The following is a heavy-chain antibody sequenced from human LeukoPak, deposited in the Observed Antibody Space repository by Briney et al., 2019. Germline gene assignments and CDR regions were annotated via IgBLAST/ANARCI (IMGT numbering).Heavy chain of an antibody. CDR1: GGSISSGSYY. V-gene: IGHV4-61*02. D-gene: IGHD3-10*01. J-gene: IGHJ4*02. Sequence: SETLSLTCTVSGGSISSGSYYWSWIRQPAGKGLEWTGRIYTSGSTNYNPSLKSRVTISVDTSKNQFSLKLSSVTAADTAVYYCAREAGSGSYYIGYWGQGTLVTVSS. CDR2: IYTSGST. CDR3: AREAGSGSYYIGY.